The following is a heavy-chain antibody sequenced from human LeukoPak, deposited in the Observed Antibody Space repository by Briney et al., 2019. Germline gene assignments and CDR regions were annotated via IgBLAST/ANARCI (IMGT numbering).Heavy chain of an antibody. J-gene: IGHJ4*02. CDR3: ARDSGSYSVDY. CDR1: GFTFSSYG. D-gene: IGHD1-26*01. Sequence: GGSLRLSCAASGFTFSSYGMSWVRQAPGKGLECISYISSSGSTIQYADSVKGRFIISRDNAKNSLYLRMNSLRAEDTAVYYCARDSGSYSVDYWGQGTLVTVSS. V-gene: IGHV3-48*04. CDR2: ISSSGSTI.